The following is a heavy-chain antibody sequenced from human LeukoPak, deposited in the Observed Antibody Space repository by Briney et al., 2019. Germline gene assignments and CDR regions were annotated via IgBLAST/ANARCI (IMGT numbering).Heavy chain of an antibody. CDR3: ARDTLNYSSSADY. V-gene: IGHV3-48*03. J-gene: IGHJ4*02. CDR2: ISSGGSNM. Sequence: PGGSLRLSCAASGFTFSSYEMNWVRQAPGKGLEWISYISSGGSNMYYADFVKGRFTISRDNAKNSLFLQMNSLRAEDTAVYYCARDTLNYSSSADYWGQGTLVTVSS. D-gene: IGHD6-6*01. CDR1: GFTFSSYE.